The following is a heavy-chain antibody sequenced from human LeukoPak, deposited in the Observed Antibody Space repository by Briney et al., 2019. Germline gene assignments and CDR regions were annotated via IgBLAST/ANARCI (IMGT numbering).Heavy chain of an antibody. CDR2: IYTSGST. Sequence: TLSLTCTVSGVSISSYYWSWIRQPAGKGLEWIGRIYTSGSTNYNPSLKSRVTISVDTSKNQFSLKLSSVTAADTAVYYCARGIVVVAQLGYYYYYMDVWGKGTTVTISS. CDR1: GVSISSYY. D-gene: IGHD2-15*01. V-gene: IGHV4-4*07. J-gene: IGHJ6*03. CDR3: ARGIVVVAQLGYYYYYMDV.